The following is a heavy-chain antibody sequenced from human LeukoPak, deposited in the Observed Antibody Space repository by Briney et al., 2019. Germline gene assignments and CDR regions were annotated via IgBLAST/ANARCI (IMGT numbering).Heavy chain of an antibody. CDR3: SKDGAPSSTGRQFLNC. CDR1: GLTFSSYA. Sequence: VGSLRLSCAASGLTFSSYAMSCVRGAPGPRLEWVSAISGSGGSTYYADSVKGRFTISRDNSKTTLYLQMNSVMCEDPAVHYCSKDGAPSSTGRQFLNCGGQGALVTVSS. J-gene: IGHJ4*02. CDR2: ISGSGGST. D-gene: IGHD2-8*02. V-gene: IGHV3-23*01.